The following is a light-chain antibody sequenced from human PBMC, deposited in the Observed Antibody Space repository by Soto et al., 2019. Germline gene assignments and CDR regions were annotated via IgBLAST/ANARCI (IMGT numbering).Light chain of an antibody. J-gene: IGKJ1*01. V-gene: IGKV1-5*01. CDR3: QQYKIYS. Sequence: DIQMTQSPSTLPASVGDRVTITCRASQSISNWLDWYQQKPGTAPKVLIYHASNLQSGVPSRFSGSGSGTECTLTLSRLQPYDFATYYCQQYKIYSFGQGTKVEIK. CDR1: QSISNW. CDR2: HAS.